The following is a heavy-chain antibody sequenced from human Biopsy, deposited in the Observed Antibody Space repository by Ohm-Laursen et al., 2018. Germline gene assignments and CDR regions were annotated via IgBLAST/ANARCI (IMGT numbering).Heavy chain of an antibody. J-gene: IGHJ4*02. CDR1: GFTFSSYG. Sequence: SLRLSCTASGFTFSSYGMHWVRQTPGKGLESVALISYDGYNKWYADSVKGRFTISRDNSKNTLYLQMNSLRVEDTAVYYCAKDGGPYCGGCELDYWGQGTLVTGSS. CDR2: ISYDGYNK. D-gene: IGHD2-21*01. V-gene: IGHV3-30*18. CDR3: AKDGGPYCGGCELDY.